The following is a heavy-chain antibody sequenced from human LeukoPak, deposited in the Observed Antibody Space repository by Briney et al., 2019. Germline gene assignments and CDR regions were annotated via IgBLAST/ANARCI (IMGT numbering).Heavy chain of an antibody. CDR2: INTNRGGT. Sequence: GASVKVSCKASGYTFTGYYMHWVRQAPGQGLEWMGWINTNRGGTNYAQKFRGRVTMTRDTSSSTAYMELSGLRSGDTAVYYCARAYNSAYGGQFFDSWGQGTLVAASS. CDR3: ARAYNSAYGGQFFDS. J-gene: IGHJ4*02. V-gene: IGHV1-2*02. CDR1: GYTFTGYY. D-gene: IGHD5-18*01.